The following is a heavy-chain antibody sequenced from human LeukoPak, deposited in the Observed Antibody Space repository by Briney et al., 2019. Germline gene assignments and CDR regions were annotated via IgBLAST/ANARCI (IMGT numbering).Heavy chain of an antibody. CDR1: GFIFSSHA. D-gene: IGHD1-14*01. V-gene: IGHV3-23*01. CDR2: VSGSGDKT. CDR3: AKSTGTEATIFDD. J-gene: IGHJ4*02. Sequence: GRSLSLSCAPSGFIFSSHAMSWVRQAPGKWLECHSVVSGSGDKTKYADSVKGRFTISRDNSKNTLYLQMNSLRGEDTAVYYCAKSTGTEATIFDDWGQGIQVTVSS.